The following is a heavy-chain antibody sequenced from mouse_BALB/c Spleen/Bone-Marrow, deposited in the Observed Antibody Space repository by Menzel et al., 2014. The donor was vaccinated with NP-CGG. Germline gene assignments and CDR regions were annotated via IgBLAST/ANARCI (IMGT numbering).Heavy chain of an antibody. CDR3: NARDDRDEGDAMDY. V-gene: IGHV14-4*02. CDR2: IYPGNGDT. Sequence: VQLQQSGAELVRSGASVRLSCTASGFNIXDYYMHWVKQRPEQGLEWIGWIYPGNGDTEYAPKFQGKATLTADTSSSTASLQLSSLTSEETAVDYCNARDDRDEGDAMDYWGQGTAVTVSA. D-gene: IGHD2-14*01. CDR1: GFNIXDYY. J-gene: IGHJ4*01.